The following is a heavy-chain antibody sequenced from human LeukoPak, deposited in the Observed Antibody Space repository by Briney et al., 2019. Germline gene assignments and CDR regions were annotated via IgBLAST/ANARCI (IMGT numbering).Heavy chain of an antibody. CDR1: GYTFTSYY. D-gene: IGHD4-17*01. J-gene: IGHJ4*02. CDR2: INPSGGST. CDR3: ARNYGDYWGGVGYFDY. Sequence: ASVKVSCKASGYTFTSYYMHWVRQAPGQGLEWMGIINPSGGSTSYAQKFQGRVTMTRDTSTSTAYMELRSLRSDDTAVYYCARNYGDYWGGVGYFDYWGQGTLVTVSS. V-gene: IGHV1-46*01.